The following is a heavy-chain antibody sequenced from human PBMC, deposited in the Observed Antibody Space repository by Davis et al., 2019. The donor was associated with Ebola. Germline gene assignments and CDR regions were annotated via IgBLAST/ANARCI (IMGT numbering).Heavy chain of an antibody. J-gene: IGHJ3*02. CDR1: GGTFSSYA. CDR3: ARGGDSSPGGRIDI. V-gene: IGHV1-69*13. CDR2: IIPIFGTA. Sequence: SVKVSCKASGGTFSSYAISWVRQAPGQGLEWMGGIIPIFGTANYAQKFQGRVTITADESTRTAYMELSSLRSEDTAVYYCARGGDSSPGGRIDIWGQGTMVTVSS. D-gene: IGHD6-13*01.